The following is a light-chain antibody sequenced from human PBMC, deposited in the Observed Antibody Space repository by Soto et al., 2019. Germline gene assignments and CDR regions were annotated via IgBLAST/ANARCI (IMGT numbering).Light chain of an antibody. CDR2: DVS. CDR1: QSLLHNDGKTY. CDR3: MQSIQVPRRT. J-gene: IGKJ2*01. Sequence: ILMTQTPLSLSVTPGQPASISCKSSQSLLHNDGKTYYCWYLQKPGQPPQLLIYDVSDRFSVVADRFSGSGSCTDFSLKISRVEAEDVVVYFCMQSIQVPRRTFGQGTKLEIK. V-gene: IGKV2D-29*01.